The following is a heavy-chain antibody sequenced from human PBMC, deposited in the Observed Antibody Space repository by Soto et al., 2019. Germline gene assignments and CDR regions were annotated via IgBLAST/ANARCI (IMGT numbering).Heavy chain of an antibody. V-gene: IGHV4-59*01. CDR2: IYYSGST. D-gene: IGHD4-17*01. CDR1: GGSISSYY. CDR3: AVDLGGDYFDY. J-gene: IGHJ4*02. Sequence: SETLSLTCTVSGGSISSYYWSWIRQPPGKGLEWIGYIYYSGSTKYNPSLKSRVTISVDTSKNHFSLKLRSVTAADTAVYYCAVDLGGDYFDYWGQGTLVTVS.